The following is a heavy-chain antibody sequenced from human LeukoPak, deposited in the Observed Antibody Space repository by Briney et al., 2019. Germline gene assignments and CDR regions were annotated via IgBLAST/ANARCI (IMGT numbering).Heavy chain of an antibody. CDR1: EHPFTSYV. D-gene: IGHD3-10*01. Sequence: ASVRASYTASEHPFTSYVINWGRQATGQEREGRGWMTPNSGNTGYEQKFQGRVTMTRNTSISTAYMELSSLRSEYTAVYYCARGLSGSVGYYFPFYYYYYMDVWGKGTTVTVSS. CDR2: MTPNSGNT. V-gene: IGHV1-8*01. CDR3: ARGLSGSVGYYFPFYYYYYMDV. J-gene: IGHJ6*03.